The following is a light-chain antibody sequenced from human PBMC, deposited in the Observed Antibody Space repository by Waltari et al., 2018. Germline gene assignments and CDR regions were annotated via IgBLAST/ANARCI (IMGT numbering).Light chain of an antibody. CDR3: HQSYSTPYT. J-gene: IGKJ2*01. Sequence: DIQMTQSPSSLSASVGDRVIITCRASQRITKYGNWYQWKSGKSPKLLIYAASSLQGGVPSRFSGSGSGTDFTLTISSLQPEDFATYFCHQSYSTPYTFGQGTKLEIK. V-gene: IGKV1-39*01. CDR2: AAS. CDR1: QRITKY.